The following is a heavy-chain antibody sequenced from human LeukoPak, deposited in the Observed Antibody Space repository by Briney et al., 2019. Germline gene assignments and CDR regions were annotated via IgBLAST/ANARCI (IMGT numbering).Heavy chain of an antibody. Sequence: GGSLRLSCAAYGFTFNIYTMSWVRQAPGKGLEWVSAIVGNGVTFYTDSVKGRFTISRDNAKNTLYLQINSLRADDTAIYYCAKGSEQWELYDYWGQGTLFNVSS. V-gene: IGHV3-23*01. D-gene: IGHD1-26*01. CDR2: IVGNGVT. CDR3: AKGSEQWELYDY. CDR1: GFTFNIYT. J-gene: IGHJ4*02.